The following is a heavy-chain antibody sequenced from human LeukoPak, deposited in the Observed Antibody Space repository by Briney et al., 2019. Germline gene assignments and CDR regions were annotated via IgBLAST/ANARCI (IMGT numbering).Heavy chain of an antibody. CDR2: ISGSGGST. CDR3: AKSQDGGRLFHFDY. D-gene: IGHD1-26*01. Sequence: GGSLRLSCAASGFTFHIYAMNWVRQAPGKGLEWVSVISGSGGSTYSADSVKGRFTISRDNSKNTLYLQMNSLRAEDTAVYFCAKSQDGGRLFHFDYWGQGTLVTVSS. CDR1: GFTFHIYA. V-gene: IGHV3-23*01. J-gene: IGHJ4*02.